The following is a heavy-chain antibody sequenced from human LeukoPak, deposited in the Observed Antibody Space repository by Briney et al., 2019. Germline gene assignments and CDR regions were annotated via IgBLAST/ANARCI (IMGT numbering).Heavy chain of an antibody. D-gene: IGHD4-17*01. J-gene: IGHJ4*02. CDR3: ARLDMTTVNFDY. CDR2: IYYSGST. Sequence: SETLSLTCTVSGGSISSSSYYWGWIRQPPGKGLEWIGSIYYSGSTYYNPSLKSRVTISVDTSKNQFSLKLSSLTAADTAVYYCARLDMTTVNFDYWGQGTLVTVSS. CDR1: GGSISSSSYY. V-gene: IGHV4-39*01.